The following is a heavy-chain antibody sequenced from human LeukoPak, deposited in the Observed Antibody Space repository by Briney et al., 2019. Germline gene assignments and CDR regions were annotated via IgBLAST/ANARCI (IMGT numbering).Heavy chain of an antibody. D-gene: IGHD1-26*01. CDR1: GGSISSYY. J-gene: IGHJ5*02. CDR2: IYYSGYT. V-gene: IGHV4-59*08. CDR3: ARHAIYSGGYSYWFDP. Sequence: SETLSLTCTVSGGSISSYYWSWIRQPPGKGLEWVAYIYYSGYTNYNPSLKSRASISVDTSKNLCSLRLSSVTAADTAVYYCARHAIYSGGYSYWFDPWGLGTLVTVSS.